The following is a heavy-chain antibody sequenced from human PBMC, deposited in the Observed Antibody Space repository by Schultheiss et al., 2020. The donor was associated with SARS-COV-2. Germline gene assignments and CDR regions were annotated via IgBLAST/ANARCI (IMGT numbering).Heavy chain of an antibody. CDR3: ALSNWLES. Sequence: GGSLRLSCEATGFTFDDYAMHWVRQAPGKGLEWVSGINWNSDNIGYADSVKGRFTISRDNAKNSLYLQMNSLRAEDTAVYYCALSNWLESWGLGTLVTVSS. CDR1: GFTFDDYA. D-gene: IGHD2/OR15-2a*01. J-gene: IGHJ5*01. CDR2: INWNSDNI. V-gene: IGHV3-9*01.